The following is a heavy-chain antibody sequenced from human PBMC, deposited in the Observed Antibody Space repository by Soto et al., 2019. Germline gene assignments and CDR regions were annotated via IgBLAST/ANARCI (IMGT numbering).Heavy chain of an antibody. V-gene: IGHV5-51*01. CDR1: GYSFTNYR. J-gene: IGHJ5*02. D-gene: IGHD3-3*01. CDR2: IYPDDSDT. CDR3: ARLEWLSLAAWFDP. Sequence: PGESLKISCKGSGYSFTNYRIGWVRQMPGKGLEWMGMIYPDDSDTKYSPSFQGQVTFSADKSINTAYLQWSGLKASDTAIYYCARLEWLSLAAWFDPWGQGTLVTVSS.